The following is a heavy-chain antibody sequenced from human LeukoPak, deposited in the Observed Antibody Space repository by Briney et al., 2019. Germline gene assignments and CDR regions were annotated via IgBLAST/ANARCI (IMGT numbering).Heavy chain of an antibody. D-gene: IGHD6-19*01. CDR1: GYSFTSYW. J-gene: IGHJ4*02. Sequence: GESLKISCKGSGYSFTSYWIGWVRQMPGKGLEWMGIIYPGDSDTRYSPSFQGQVTTSADKSISTAYVQWSSLKASDTAMYYCARRIAVAGTDYFDYWGQGTLVTVSS. V-gene: IGHV5-51*01. CDR2: IYPGDSDT. CDR3: ARRIAVAGTDYFDY.